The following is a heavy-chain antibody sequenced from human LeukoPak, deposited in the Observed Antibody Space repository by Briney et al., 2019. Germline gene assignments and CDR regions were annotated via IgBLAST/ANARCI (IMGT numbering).Heavy chain of an antibody. V-gene: IGHV3-74*01. D-gene: IGHD3-10*01. CDR1: GFTFSSYW. CDR2: IESDGSDT. CDR3: TRGFGSGSSLPFDY. Sequence: GGSLRLSCVASGFTFSSYWMHWVRQAPGKGLVWGSRIESDGSDTRYADSVKGRFTISRGNAKSTLSLQMSSLRAEDTAMYYCTRGFGSGSSLPFDYWGQGTLVTVSS. J-gene: IGHJ4*02.